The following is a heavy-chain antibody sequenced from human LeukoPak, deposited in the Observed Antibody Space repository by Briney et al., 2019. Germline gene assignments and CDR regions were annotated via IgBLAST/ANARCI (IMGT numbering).Heavy chain of an antibody. V-gene: IGHV4-59*01. Sequence: SETLSLTCTVSGGSISSNYWDWIRQPPGKGLEWIGYIYYSGSTNYNPSLKSRVTISVDTSKNQFSLRLSSVTAADTAVYYCASGSAVAAAGDYWGQRTLVTVSS. J-gene: IGHJ4*02. D-gene: IGHD6-13*01. CDR3: ASGSAVAAAGDY. CDR2: IYYSGST. CDR1: GGSISSNY.